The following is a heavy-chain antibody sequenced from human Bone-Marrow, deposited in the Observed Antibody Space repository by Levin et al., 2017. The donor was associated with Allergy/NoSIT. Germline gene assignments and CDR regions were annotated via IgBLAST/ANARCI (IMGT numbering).Heavy chain of an antibody. Sequence: SETLSLTCTVSNASVSSGDYYWGWIRQPPGKGLEWIGYIYYSGSAFYNPSLKSRLSISVDTSKNEFSLNLSSVTAADTAVYFCARVQYNYGAGIDYWGQGALVTVSS. V-gene: IGHV4-30-4*01. CDR1: NASVSSGDYY. CDR2: IYYSGSA. D-gene: IGHD5-18*01. CDR3: ARVQYNYGAGIDY. J-gene: IGHJ4*02.